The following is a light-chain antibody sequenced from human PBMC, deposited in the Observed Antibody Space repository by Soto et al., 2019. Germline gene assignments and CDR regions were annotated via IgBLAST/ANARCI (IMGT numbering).Light chain of an antibody. J-gene: IGLJ1*01. CDR3: SSYTGSTTLYV. CDR1: SSDVGGYDY. CDR2: EVT. Sequence: QSVLTQPASVSGSPGQSITISCTGTSSDVGGYDYVSWYQQHPGKAPKLMIYEVTNRPSGVSNRFSASKSGDTASLTISGLQAEDEADYYCSSYTGSTTLYVFGTGTKVTVL. V-gene: IGLV2-14*01.